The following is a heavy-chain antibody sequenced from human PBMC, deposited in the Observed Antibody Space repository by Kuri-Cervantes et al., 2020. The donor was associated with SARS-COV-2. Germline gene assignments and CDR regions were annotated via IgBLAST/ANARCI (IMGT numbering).Heavy chain of an antibody. CDR3: ARERHGAAGGHFDY. V-gene: IGHV3-33*01. Sequence: LSLTCAASEFTFSSFGMHWVRQAPGKGLEWVADVWFDGSRQYYADSVKGRFTISRDNSKNTMYLEMNSLRAEDTAVYFCARERHGAAGGHFDYWGQGTVVTVSS. J-gene: IGHJ4*02. D-gene: IGHD6-13*01. CDR2: VWFDGSRQ. CDR1: EFTFSSFG.